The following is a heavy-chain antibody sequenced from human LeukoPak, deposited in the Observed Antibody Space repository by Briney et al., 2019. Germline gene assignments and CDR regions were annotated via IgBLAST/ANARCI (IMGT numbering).Heavy chain of an antibody. CDR2: ISYDGSNK. Sequence: GGSLRLSCAASGFTFSSYAMHWVRQAPGKGLEWVAVISYDGSNKYYADSVKGRFTISRDNSKNTLYLQMNSLRAEDTAVYYCARAEGYEDAFDIWGQGTMVTVSS. J-gene: IGHJ3*02. CDR3: ARAEGYEDAFDI. D-gene: IGHD3-3*01. CDR1: GFTFSSYA. V-gene: IGHV3-30*04.